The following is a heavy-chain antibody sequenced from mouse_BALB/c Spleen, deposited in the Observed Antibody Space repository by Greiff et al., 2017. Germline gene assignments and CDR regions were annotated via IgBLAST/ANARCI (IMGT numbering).Heavy chain of an antibody. J-gene: IGHJ4*01. CDR2: ISSGSSTI. D-gene: IGHD2-3*01. CDR3: ARDGGYAMDY. V-gene: IGHV5-17*02. Sequence: EVQLVVSGGGLVQPGGSRKLSCAASGFTFSSFGMHWVRQAPEKGLEWVAYISSGSSTIYYADTVKGRFTISRDNPKNTLFLQMTSLRSEDTAMYYCARDGGYAMDYWGQGTSVTVSS. CDR1: GFTFSSFG.